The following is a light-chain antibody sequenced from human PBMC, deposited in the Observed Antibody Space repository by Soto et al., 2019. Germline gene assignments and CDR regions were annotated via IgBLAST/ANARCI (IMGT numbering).Light chain of an antibody. J-gene: IGLJ2*01. CDR1: SSDVGGYNF. CDR2: EVS. V-gene: IGLV2-8*01. Sequence: QSVLTQPPSASGSPGQSVTISCTGTSSDVGGYNFVSWYQQHPGKAPNLMIYEVSKRPSGVPDRFSGSKSGNAASLTVSGLQAEDEADYYCSSYAGSKNFVFGGGTKLTVL. CDR3: SSYAGSKNFV.